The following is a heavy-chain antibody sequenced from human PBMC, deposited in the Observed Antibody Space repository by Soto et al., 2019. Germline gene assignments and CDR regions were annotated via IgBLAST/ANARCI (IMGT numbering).Heavy chain of an antibody. Sequence: GGSLRHYCAASGFTFATTWMNWVRRAPGKGLEWVGQIKSAQYGGTADYAAAVKGRFFISRDDSRNIMSLQMNSLKTEDTAVYYCTTHSYYAYAFWGQGALVTVSS. CDR3: TTHSYYAYAF. D-gene: IGHD4-4*01. V-gene: IGHV3-15*07. J-gene: IGHJ4*02. CDR1: GFTFATTW. CDR2: IKSAQYGGTA.